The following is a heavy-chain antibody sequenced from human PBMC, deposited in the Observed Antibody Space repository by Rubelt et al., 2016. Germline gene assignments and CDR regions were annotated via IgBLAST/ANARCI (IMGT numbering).Heavy chain of an antibody. CDR3: ARYLGIEGDFDY. J-gene: IGHJ4*02. V-gene: IGHV1-18*01. CDR1: GYTFTSYG. Sequence: QVQLVQSGAEVKKPGASVKVSGKASGYTFTSYGISWVRQAPGQGLEWLGWISAYNGNTNYAQKLQGRVTMTTDTSTSTDYMGLRSLRSDDTAVYYCARYLGIEGDFDYWGQGTLVTVSS. D-gene: IGHD7-27*01. CDR2: ISAYNGNT.